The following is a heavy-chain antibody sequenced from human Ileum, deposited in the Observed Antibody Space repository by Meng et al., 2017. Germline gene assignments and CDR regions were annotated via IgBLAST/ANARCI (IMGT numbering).Heavy chain of an antibody. Sequence: EVQLLESGGGLVQPGWSMRLSCGASGFTFSSYGMNWAGQAPGKGLEWVSGITYGGTTFYADSAKGRFTISRDNSKNTVFLQMNSLRADDTAVYYCANWGGLGHWGQGVLVTVSS. CDR1: GFTFSSYG. D-gene: IGHD3-16*01. V-gene: IGHV3-23*01. J-gene: IGHJ4*02. CDR3: ANWGGLGH. CDR2: ITYGGTT.